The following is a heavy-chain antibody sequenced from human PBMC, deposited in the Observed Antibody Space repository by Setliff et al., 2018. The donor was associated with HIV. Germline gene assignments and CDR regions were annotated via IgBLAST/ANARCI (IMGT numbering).Heavy chain of an antibody. CDR1: GFTFSAYA. V-gene: IGHV3-64*02. CDR2: ISSNGLST. D-gene: IGHD1-26*01. J-gene: IGHJ4*02. Sequence: PGGSLRLSCVASGFTFSAYAMHWVRQAPGKGLEYVSAISSNGLSTYYADSVKGRFTISRDNSKSTLYLQMGSLRAEDMAVYYCARDAEVGTTYFDYWGQGTLVTVSS. CDR3: ARDAEVGTTYFDY.